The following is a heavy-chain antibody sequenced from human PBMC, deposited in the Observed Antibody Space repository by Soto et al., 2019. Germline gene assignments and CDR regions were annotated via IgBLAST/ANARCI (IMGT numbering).Heavy chain of an antibody. Sequence: ASVKGSCKTSGYSFTNHFIHWGRQAPGQRLEWMGWINTGNGDTKYSQQFQGRVTIARDTSASTTYMELSSLRSEDTAVYYCAISYSNSWPTYFYYWGQGTLVPVSS. CDR3: AISYSNSWPTYFYY. CDR2: INTGNGDT. D-gene: IGHD6-13*01. CDR1: GYSFTNHF. V-gene: IGHV1-3*04. J-gene: IGHJ4*02.